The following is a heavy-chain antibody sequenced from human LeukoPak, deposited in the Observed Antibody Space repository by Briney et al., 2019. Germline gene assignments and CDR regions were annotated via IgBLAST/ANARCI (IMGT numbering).Heavy chain of an antibody. D-gene: IGHD3-10*02. CDR2: ISSSGSTI. CDR3: AELGITMIGGV. CDR1: GFTFSSYT. Sequence: GGSLRLSCAASGFTFSSYTMNWVRQAPGKGLEWVSYISSSGSTIYYADSVKGRFTISRDNAKNSLYLPMNSLRAEDTAVYYCAELGITMIGGVWGKGTTVTISP. V-gene: IGHV3-48*04. J-gene: IGHJ6*04.